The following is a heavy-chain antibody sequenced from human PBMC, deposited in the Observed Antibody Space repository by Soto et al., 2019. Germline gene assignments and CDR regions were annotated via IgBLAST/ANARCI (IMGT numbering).Heavy chain of an antibody. CDR3: ARERYSSGWYPFDALDI. CDR2: ISSSSSYI. D-gene: IGHD6-19*01. J-gene: IGHJ3*02. Sequence: EVQLVESGGGLVKPGGSLRLSCAASGFTFSSYSMNWVRQAPGKGLEWVSSISSSSSYIYYADSVKGRFTISRDNAKNSLYLQMNSLRAEDTAVYYCARERYSSGWYPFDALDIWGHGTIVTVSS. V-gene: IGHV3-21*01. CDR1: GFTFSSYS.